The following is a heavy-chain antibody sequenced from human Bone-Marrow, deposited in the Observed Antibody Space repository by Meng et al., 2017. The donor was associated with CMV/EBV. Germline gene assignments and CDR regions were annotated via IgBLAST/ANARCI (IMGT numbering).Heavy chain of an antibody. CDR1: GFTFSNAW. Sequence: GESLKISCAASGFTFSNAWMSWVRQAPGKGLEWVGLIKSNADGGTTDYAAPVKGRFTISRDDSKNTLFMQMNSLKTEDTAVYYCITPNPYRNTNSCPSPFDYWGQGTLVTVSS. J-gene: IGHJ4*02. CDR3: ITPNPYRNTNSCPSPFDY. CDR2: IKSNADGGTT. D-gene: IGHD3-16*02. V-gene: IGHV3-15*01.